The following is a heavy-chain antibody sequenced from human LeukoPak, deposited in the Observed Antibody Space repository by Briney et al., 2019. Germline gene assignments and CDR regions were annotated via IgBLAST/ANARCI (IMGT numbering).Heavy chain of an antibody. CDR3: ARSRGAQARMVRGVPYDP. Sequence: SVKVSCKASGGTFSSYAISWVRQAPGQGLEWMGRIIPILGIANYAQKFQGRVTITADKSTSTAYMELSSLRSEDTAVYYCARSRGAQARMVRGVPYDPWGQGTLVTVSS. D-gene: IGHD3-10*01. J-gene: IGHJ5*02. CDR1: GGTFSSYA. CDR2: IIPILGIA. V-gene: IGHV1-69*04.